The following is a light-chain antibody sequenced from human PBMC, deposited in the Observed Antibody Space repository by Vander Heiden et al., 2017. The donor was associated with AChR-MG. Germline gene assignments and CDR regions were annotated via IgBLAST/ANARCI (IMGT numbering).Light chain of an antibody. CDR2: RNN. V-gene: IGLV10-54*02. J-gene: IGLJ2*01. CDR1: SNIVGNQG. Sequence: QAGLTQPPSVSKGLRQTATRPCTGNSNIVGNQGAAWLQQHQGHPPKLLSYRNNNRPSGISERFSASRSGNTASLTITGLQPEDEADYYCSALDSSLSALVVFGGGTKLTVL. CDR3: SALDSSLSALVV.